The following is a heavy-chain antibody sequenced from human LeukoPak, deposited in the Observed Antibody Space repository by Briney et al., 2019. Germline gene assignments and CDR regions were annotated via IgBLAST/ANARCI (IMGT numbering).Heavy chain of an antibody. V-gene: IGHV3-9*01. J-gene: IGHJ5*02. D-gene: IGHD6-13*01. CDR2: ISWNSGSI. CDR3: AKDRGSSWYLGWFDP. Sequence: GGSLRLSCAASGFTFDDYAMHWVRQAPGKGLEWVSGISWNSGSIGYADSVKGRFTISRDNAKNSLYLQMNSLRAEYTALYYCAKDRGSSWYLGWFDPWGQGTLVTVSS. CDR1: GFTFDDYA.